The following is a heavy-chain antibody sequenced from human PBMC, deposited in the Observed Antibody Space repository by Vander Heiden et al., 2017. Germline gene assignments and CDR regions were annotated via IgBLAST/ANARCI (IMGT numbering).Heavy chain of an antibody. D-gene: IGHD3-22*01. Sequence: EVQLVASGGGVVQPGGSLRLSCTASGFTFRIYNMNWGRQASGKGLEWVSYISRTSGTVYYADSGKGRFTISRDNAKNSLYLQMNSLRDEDTAVYYCASQPNYLDSNGYYPRLFDYWGQGTLVTVSS. J-gene: IGHJ4*02. CDR3: ASQPNYLDSNGYYPRLFDY. CDR1: GFTFRIYN. CDR2: ISRTSGTV. V-gene: IGHV3-48*02.